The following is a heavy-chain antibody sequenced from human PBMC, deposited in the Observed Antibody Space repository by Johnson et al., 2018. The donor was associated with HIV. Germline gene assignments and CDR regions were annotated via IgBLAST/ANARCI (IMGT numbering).Heavy chain of an antibody. CDR1: GFTFSSYW. CDR3: ARVRQLGRGDAFDI. Sequence: MLLVESGGGLVQPGGSLRLSCAASGFTFSSYWMSWVRQAPGNGLEWVANITQDGSEKYYVDSVKGRFTISRDNSKNPLYLQMNSLRAEYTAVYYCARVRQLGRGDAFDIWGQGTMVTVSS. CDR2: ITQDGSEK. V-gene: IGHV3-7*01. J-gene: IGHJ3*02. D-gene: IGHD6-6*01.